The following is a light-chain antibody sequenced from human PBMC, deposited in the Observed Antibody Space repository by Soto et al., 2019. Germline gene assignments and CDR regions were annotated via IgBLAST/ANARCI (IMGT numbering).Light chain of an antibody. CDR3: CSDAGRGV. V-gene: IGLV2-23*01. CDR1: SSDVGSYDL. J-gene: IGLJ2*01. CDR2: EDY. Sequence: QSALTQPASVSGSPGQSITISCTGTSSDVGSYDLVSWYQHHPGKAPKLMIYEDYKRPSGVSNRFSGSKSGNTASLTISGLQAEDEADYYCCSDAGRGVFGGGTKVTVL.